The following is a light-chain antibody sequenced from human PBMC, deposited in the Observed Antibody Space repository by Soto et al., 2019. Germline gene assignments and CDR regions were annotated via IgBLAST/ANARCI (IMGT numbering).Light chain of an antibody. J-gene: IGKJ5*01. CDR1: QSVSSDH. V-gene: IGKV3-20*01. CDR2: GAS. CDR3: QHYGRSPIT. Sequence: EIVLTQSPGTLSLSPGERATLSCRASQSVSSDHLAWYQQKPGQAPRLLIYGASNRATGIPDRFSGSGSGTDFTLTISRLEPEDFALYYCQHYGRSPITFGQGTRLEIK.